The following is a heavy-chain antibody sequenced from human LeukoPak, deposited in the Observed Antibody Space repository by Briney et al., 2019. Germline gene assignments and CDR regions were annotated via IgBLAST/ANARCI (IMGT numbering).Heavy chain of an antibody. D-gene: IGHD3-22*01. CDR3: ARVPVDSSGYYGCYYYGMDV. CDR2: ISSSGSTI. Sequence: GGSLRLSCAASGFTFSDYYMSWIRQAPGKGLEWVSYISSSGSTIYYADSVKGRFTISRDNAKNSLYLQMNSLRAEDTAVYYCARVPVDSSGYYGCYYYGMDVWGQGTTVTVSS. J-gene: IGHJ6*02. CDR1: GFTFSDYY. V-gene: IGHV3-11*01.